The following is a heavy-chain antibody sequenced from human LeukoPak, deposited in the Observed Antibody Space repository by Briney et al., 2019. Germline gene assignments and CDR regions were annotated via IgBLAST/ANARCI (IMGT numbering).Heavy chain of an antibody. Sequence: PSETLSLTCAVYGGSFSGYYWSWIRRPPGKGLEWSGEINHSGSTNYNPSLKSLVTISVDTSKNQFSLKLSSVTAADTAVYYCARGRRGSGHDYWGQGTLVTVSS. J-gene: IGHJ4*02. CDR3: ARGRRGSGHDY. V-gene: IGHV4-34*01. CDR2: INHSGST. CDR1: GGSFSGYY. D-gene: IGHD3-16*01.